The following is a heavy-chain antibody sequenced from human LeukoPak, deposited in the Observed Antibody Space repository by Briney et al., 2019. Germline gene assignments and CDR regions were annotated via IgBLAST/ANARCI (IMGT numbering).Heavy chain of an antibody. Sequence: GGSLRLSCAVSGFTFSTYNMNWVRQAPGKGLEWVSYISSSSSTIYYADSVKGRFTISRDNGKNSLYLQMNSLRAEDTAVYYCARDDRNTWYYFDYWGQGTLVTVSS. CDR3: ARDDRNTWYYFDY. J-gene: IGHJ4*02. CDR2: ISSSSSTI. D-gene: IGHD6-13*01. CDR1: GFTFSTYN. V-gene: IGHV3-48*01.